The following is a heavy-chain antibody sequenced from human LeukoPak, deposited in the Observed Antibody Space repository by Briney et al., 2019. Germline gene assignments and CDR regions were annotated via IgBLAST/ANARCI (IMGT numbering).Heavy chain of an antibody. J-gene: IGHJ4*02. CDR2: IIPIFGTA. Sequence: SVKVSCKASGGTFISYAISWVRQAPGQGLEWMGGIIPIFGTANYAQKFQGRVTITADESTSTAYMELSSLRSEDTAVYYCAREESSGWVLDYWGQGTLVTVSS. CDR1: GGTFISYA. D-gene: IGHD6-19*01. CDR3: AREESSGWVLDY. V-gene: IGHV1-69*13.